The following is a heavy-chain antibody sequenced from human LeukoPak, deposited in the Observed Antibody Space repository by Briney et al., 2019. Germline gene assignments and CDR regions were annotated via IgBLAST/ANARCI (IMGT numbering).Heavy chain of an antibody. CDR1: GFTFSSYE. CDR3: ARDLHSSRGDAFDY. Sequence: GGSLRLSCAASGFTFSSYEMNWVRQAPGEGLEWVSYISRSGTTIYYADSVKGRFTISRDNAKNSLYLQMNSLRAEDAAVYYCARDLHSSRGDAFDYWGQGTLVTVSS. D-gene: IGHD6-13*01. J-gene: IGHJ4*02. V-gene: IGHV3-48*03. CDR2: ISRSGTTI.